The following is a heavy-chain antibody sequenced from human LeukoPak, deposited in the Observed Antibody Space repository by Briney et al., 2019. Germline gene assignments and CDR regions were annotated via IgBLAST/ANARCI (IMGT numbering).Heavy chain of an antibody. V-gene: IGHV3-7*03. CDR2: INHDGSEK. CDR3: ARCSNAVCTLGMDV. Sequence: GGSLQLSCATSGFRLRYYWMSWVSQAPGKGLEWVTNINHDGSEKYYVDSARGRFTISRDNAKHSLYLEMNSLRAEDTAVYYCARCSNAVCTLGMDVWGQGTTVTVSS. D-gene: IGHD2-8*01. J-gene: IGHJ6*02. CDR1: GFRLRYYW.